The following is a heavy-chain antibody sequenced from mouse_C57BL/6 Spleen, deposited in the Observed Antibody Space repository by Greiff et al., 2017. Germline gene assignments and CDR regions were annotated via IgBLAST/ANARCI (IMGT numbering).Heavy chain of an antibody. Sequence: VQLVESGPGLVQPSQSLSITCTVSGFSLTSYGVHWVRQSPGKGLEWLGVIWRGGSTDYNAAFMSRLSITKDNSKSQVYFKRTSLQADDTATYYCAKGIYSNYGYYAMDYWGQGTSVTVSS. CDR2: IWRGGST. CDR1: GFSLTSYG. J-gene: IGHJ4*01. D-gene: IGHD2-5*01. V-gene: IGHV2-5*01. CDR3: AKGIYSNYGYYAMDY.